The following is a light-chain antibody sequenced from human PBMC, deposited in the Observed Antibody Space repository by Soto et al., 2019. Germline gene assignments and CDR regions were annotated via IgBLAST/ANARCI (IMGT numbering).Light chain of an antibody. CDR1: KGISSY. CDR3: QQLTSYPPIT. J-gene: IGKJ5*01. CDR2: AAS. V-gene: IGKV1-9*01. Sequence: IWRIQYPYTLSESKGVDVASPCRAKKGISSYLAWYQQKPGKAPKLLIYAASTLQSGVPSRFSGSGSGTETTLTISSLHPQDCATDYPQQLTSYPPITIGQGTRLEIK.